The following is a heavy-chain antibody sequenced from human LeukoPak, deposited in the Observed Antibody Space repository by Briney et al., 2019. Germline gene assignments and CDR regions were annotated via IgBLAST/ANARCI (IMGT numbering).Heavy chain of an antibody. CDR2: IKQDGSEK. J-gene: IGHJ4*02. CDR1: GFTFSSYW. Sequence: PGGSLRLSCAATGFTFSSYWMSWVRQAPGKGLEWVANIKQDGSEKYYVDSVKGRFTISRDNAKNSLYLQMNSLRAEDTAVYYCASEPSGSYSDYWGQGTLVTVSS. D-gene: IGHD1-26*01. CDR3: ASEPSGSYSDY. V-gene: IGHV3-7*04.